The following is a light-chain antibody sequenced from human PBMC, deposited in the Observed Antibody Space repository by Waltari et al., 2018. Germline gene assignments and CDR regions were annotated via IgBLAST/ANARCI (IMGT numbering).Light chain of an antibody. CDR1: ASDIGSYNL. CDR2: EVI. V-gene: IGLV2-23*02. J-gene: IGLJ2*01. Sequence: QSALSQPASVSGSPGQSITISCAGSASDIGSYNLVSWYQQHPGNAPKLLIYEVIKRPPGVTDRFSGSKYAYTASLTISGLQAEDEADYYCSSYAGSRTSVLFGGGTKLTVL. CDR3: SSYAGSRTSVL.